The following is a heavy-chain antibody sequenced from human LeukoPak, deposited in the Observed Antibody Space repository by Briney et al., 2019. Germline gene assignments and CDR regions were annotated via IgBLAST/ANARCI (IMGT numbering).Heavy chain of an antibody. CDR3: ARRFLGFGELLVTNIVWFDP. J-gene: IGHJ5*02. V-gene: IGHV4-39*01. CDR1: GGSISSSSYY. CDR2: IYYSGST. Sequence: SETLSLTCTVSGGSISSSSYYWGWIRQPPGMGLEWTGSIYYSGSTYYNPFLKSRVTRSVDTSKNQFSLKLSSVTAADTAVYYCARRFLGFGELLVTNIVWFDPWGQGTLVTVSS. D-gene: IGHD3-10*01.